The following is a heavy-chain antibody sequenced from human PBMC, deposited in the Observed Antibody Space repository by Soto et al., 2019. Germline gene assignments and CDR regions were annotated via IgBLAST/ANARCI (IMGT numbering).Heavy chain of an antibody. J-gene: IGHJ4*02. Sequence: GGSLRLSCAASGFTFSSYAMSWVRQAPGKGLEWVSAISGSGGSTYYADSVKGRFTISRDNSKNTLYLQMNSLRAEDTAVYYCAKERGITIFGVVIMYFDYWGQGTLVTVSS. CDR1: GFTFSSYA. CDR2: ISGSGGST. CDR3: AKERGITIFGVVIMYFDY. D-gene: IGHD3-3*01. V-gene: IGHV3-23*01.